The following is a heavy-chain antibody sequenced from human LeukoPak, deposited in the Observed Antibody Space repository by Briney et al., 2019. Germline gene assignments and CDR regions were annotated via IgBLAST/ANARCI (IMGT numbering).Heavy chain of an antibody. J-gene: IGHJ4*02. CDR2: ISGSGGST. CDR3: AKSVSGWYSFDY. CDR1: GFTFRGYA. Sequence: PGGSLRLSCAASGFTFRGYAMSWVRQAPGKGLEWVSLISGSGGSTYYADSVKGRFTISSDNSKNTLYLQMNSLRAEDTAVYYCAKSVSGWYSFDYWGQGTLVTVSS. D-gene: IGHD6-19*01. V-gene: IGHV3-23*01.